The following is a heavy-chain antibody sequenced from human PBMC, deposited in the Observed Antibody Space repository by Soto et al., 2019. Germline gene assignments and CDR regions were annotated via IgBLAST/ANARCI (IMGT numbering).Heavy chain of an antibody. CDR2: ISGSGYTT. Sequence: PGGSLRLSCAVSGFTFSGYAMSWVRQAPGKGLERVSAISGSGYTTHYADSVQGRFTISRDNSKNTLYLQMDSLRAEDTAVYYCAISSSWYGEWFDAWGQGSVVTVSS. CDR1: GFTFSGYA. J-gene: IGHJ5*02. D-gene: IGHD6-13*01. V-gene: IGHV3-23*01. CDR3: AISSSWYGEWFDA.